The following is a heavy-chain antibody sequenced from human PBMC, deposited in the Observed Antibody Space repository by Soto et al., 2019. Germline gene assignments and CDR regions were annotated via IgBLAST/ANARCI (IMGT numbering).Heavy chain of an antibody. D-gene: IGHD2-2*01. CDR1: GGSFSPNY. Sequence: SETLSPPRTLSGGSFSPNYLAWVRQPPGKGLEWIGYIYYGGTTSYNPSLEGRVAISADTPDNQLSLRLSSVTAADMAVYYCGRQPGHCDRTTCFGYYTVDVWGQGTTVTVSS. CDR3: GRQPGHCDRTTCFGYYTVDV. J-gene: IGHJ6*02. V-gene: IGHV4-59*08. CDR2: IYYGGTT.